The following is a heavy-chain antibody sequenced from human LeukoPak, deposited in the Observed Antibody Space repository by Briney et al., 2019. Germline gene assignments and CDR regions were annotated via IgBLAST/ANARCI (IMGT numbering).Heavy chain of an antibody. Sequence: ASVKVSCKVSGYTLTELSMHWVRQAPGKGLEWMGGFDPEDGETIYAQKFQGRVTMTEDTSTDTAYMELSSLRSEDTAVYYCARGRITMVRGVISHYGMDVWGQGTTVTVSS. D-gene: IGHD3-10*01. CDR2: FDPEDGET. CDR3: ARGRITMVRGVISHYGMDV. J-gene: IGHJ6*02. CDR1: GYTLTELS. V-gene: IGHV1-24*01.